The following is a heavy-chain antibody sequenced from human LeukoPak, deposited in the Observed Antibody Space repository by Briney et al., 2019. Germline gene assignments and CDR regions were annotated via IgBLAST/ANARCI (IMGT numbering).Heavy chain of an antibody. CDR1: GFTFSSYW. CDR2: IKYDETIT. Sequence: GGSLRLSCAASGFTFSSYWMHWVRQAPGEGLVWVSRIKYDETITNYADPVKGRFTISRDNGKNTLYLQMNSLRAEDTAVYYCATYRGYPLDYWGQGTLVTVSS. V-gene: IGHV3-74*01. CDR3: ATYRGYPLDY. D-gene: IGHD1-1*01. J-gene: IGHJ4*02.